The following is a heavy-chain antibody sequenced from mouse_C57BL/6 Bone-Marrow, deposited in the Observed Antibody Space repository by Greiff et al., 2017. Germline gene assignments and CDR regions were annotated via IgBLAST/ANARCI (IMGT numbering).Heavy chain of an antibody. CDR2: INPGSGGT. CDR1: GYAFTNYL. CDR3: ERSGYFDV. Sequence: VQLQQSGAELVRPGTSVKVSCKASGYAFTNYLIEWVKQRPGQGLEWIGVINPGSGGTNYNEKFKGKATLTADKSSSTAYMQLSSLTSEDSAVYFCERSGYFDVWGTGTTVTVSS. V-gene: IGHV1-54*01. J-gene: IGHJ1*03.